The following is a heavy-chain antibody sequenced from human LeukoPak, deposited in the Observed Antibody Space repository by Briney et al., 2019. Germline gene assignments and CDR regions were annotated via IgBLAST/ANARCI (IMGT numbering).Heavy chain of an antibody. D-gene: IGHD6-19*01. CDR1: GYTFTSYD. CDR3: ATSSGWYSPNGFDI. Sequence: ASVKVSCKASGYTFTSYDINWVRQATGQGLEWMGWMNPNSGNTGYAQKFQGRVTITRNTSISTAYMELSSLRLEDAAVFYCATSSGWYSPNGFDIWGQGTMVTVSS. J-gene: IGHJ3*02. CDR2: MNPNSGNT. V-gene: IGHV1-8*03.